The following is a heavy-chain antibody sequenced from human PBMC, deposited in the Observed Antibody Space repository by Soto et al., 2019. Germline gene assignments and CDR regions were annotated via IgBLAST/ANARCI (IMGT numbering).Heavy chain of an antibody. D-gene: IGHD2-15*01. V-gene: IGHV4-34*01. CDR3: AREPRYCSGGSCSGSSYYYYYGMDV. J-gene: IGHJ6*02. CDR2: INHSGST. CDR1: GGSFSGYY. Sequence: SETLSLTCAVYGGSFSGYYWSWIRQPPGKGLEWIGEINHSGSTNYNPSLKSRVTISVDTSKNQFSLKLGSVTAADTAVYYCAREPRYCSGGSCSGSSYYYYYGMDVWGQGTTVTVSS.